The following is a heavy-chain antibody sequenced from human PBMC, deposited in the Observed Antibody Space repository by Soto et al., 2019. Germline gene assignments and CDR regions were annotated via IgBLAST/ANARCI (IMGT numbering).Heavy chain of an antibody. Sequence: GGSLRLSCAASGFTFSSYSMNWVRQAPGKGLEWVSYISSSSSTIYYADSVKGRFTISRDNAKNSLYLQMNSLRAEDTAVYYCAGSVNYYGSGSPHRRATFDYWGQGTLVTVSS. CDR1: GFTFSSYS. D-gene: IGHD3-10*01. V-gene: IGHV3-48*01. CDR3: AGSVNYYGSGSPHRRATFDY. J-gene: IGHJ4*02. CDR2: ISSSSSTI.